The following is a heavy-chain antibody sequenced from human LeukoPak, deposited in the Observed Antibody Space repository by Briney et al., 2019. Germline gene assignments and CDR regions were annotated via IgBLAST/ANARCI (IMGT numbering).Heavy chain of an antibody. J-gene: IGHJ4*02. CDR2: INHSGST. CDR1: GGSFSGYY. V-gene: IGHV4-34*01. Sequence: PSETLSLTCAVYGGSFSGYYWSWIRQPPGKGLEWIGEINHSGSTNYNPSLKSRVTISVDTSKNQFSLKLSSVTAADTAVYYCAREPDYVWGSSYYFDYWGQGTLVTVSS. CDR3: AREPDYVWGSSYYFDY. D-gene: IGHD3-16*01.